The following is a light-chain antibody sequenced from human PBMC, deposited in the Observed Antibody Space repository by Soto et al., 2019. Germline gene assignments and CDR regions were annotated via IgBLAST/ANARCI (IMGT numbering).Light chain of an antibody. CDR1: QSLLYSSNNKNY. CDR3: QQIYGFSWT. Sequence: IVMTQSPDSLAVSLGERATINCKSSQSLLYSSNNKNYLAWFQHKPGQPPKLLLYWASTRESGVPDRFSGSGSGTDFTLTISSLQAEDVAVYYCQQIYGFSWTFGQGTKVDIK. CDR2: WAS. V-gene: IGKV4-1*01. J-gene: IGKJ1*01.